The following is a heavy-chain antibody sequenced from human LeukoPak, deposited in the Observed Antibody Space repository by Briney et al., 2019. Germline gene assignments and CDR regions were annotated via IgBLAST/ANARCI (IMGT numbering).Heavy chain of an antibody. CDR1: GYTFTSYG. D-gene: IGHD6-19*01. J-gene: IGHJ4*02. CDR3: ARDEPYSSGWFEVDY. CDR2: ISAYNGDT. V-gene: IGHV1-18*01. Sequence: ASVKVSCKASGYTFTSYGISWVRQAPGQGLEWMGWISAYNGDTNYAQKLQGRVTMTTDTSTSTAYMELRSLRSDDTAVYYCARDEPYSSGWFEVDYWGQGTLVTVSS.